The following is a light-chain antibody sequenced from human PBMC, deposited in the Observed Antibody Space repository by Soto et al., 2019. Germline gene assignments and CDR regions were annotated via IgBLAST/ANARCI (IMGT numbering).Light chain of an antibody. CDR3: QQYNSYSWT. CDR2: VAS. V-gene: IGKV1-5*01. Sequence: SQMTHSPSGLAXALSXXVTXXSRASQSISTYINRYQQKPGKAPKLLIYVASTLQSGVSSRFSGSGSGTEFTLTISSLQPDDFATYYCQQYNSYSWTFGQGTKVDI. CDR1: QSISTY. J-gene: IGKJ1*01.